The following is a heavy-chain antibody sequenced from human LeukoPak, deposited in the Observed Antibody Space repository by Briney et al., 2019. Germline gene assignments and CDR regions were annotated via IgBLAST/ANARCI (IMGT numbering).Heavy chain of an antibody. V-gene: IGHV4-59*12. D-gene: IGHD6-19*01. CDR3: ARVLEGSSGQHWYFDL. CDR2: VHYSGST. Sequence: SETLSLTCTVSGGSISPYYWSWSRQPPGKGLEWIGYVHYSGSTKYNPSLKSRVTISVDTSKNQFSLRLSSVTAADTAVYYCARVLEGSSGQHWYFDLWGRGTLVTVSS. CDR1: GGSISPYY. J-gene: IGHJ2*01.